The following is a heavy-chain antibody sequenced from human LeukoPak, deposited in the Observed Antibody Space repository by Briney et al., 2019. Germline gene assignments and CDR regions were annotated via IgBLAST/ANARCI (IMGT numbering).Heavy chain of an antibody. V-gene: IGHV3-11*04. D-gene: IGHD3-3*01. Sequence: GGSLRLSCAASGFTFSDYYMSWIRPAPGKGLEWVSYISSSGSTIYYADSVKGRFTISRDNAKNSLYLQMNSLRAEDTAVYYCASEKYYDFWSGYRIGPIDYWGQGTLVTVSS. CDR3: ASEKYYDFWSGYRIGPIDY. CDR1: GFTFSDYY. J-gene: IGHJ4*02. CDR2: ISSSGSTI.